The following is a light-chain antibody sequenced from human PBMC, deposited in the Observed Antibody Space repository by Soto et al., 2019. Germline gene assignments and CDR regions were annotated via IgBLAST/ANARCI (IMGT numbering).Light chain of an antibody. V-gene: IGLV1-51*01. CDR1: SSNIGKNF. J-gene: IGLJ2*01. Sequence: QAVLTQPPSVSAAPGQTVTISCSGSSSNIGKNFVAWYQQVPGTAPKLLISDNARRPSGIPGRFSGSKSGTSATLAITGLLTGDEADYYCATWDSGLSAVVFGGGTQLTVL. CDR3: ATWDSGLSAVV. CDR2: DNA.